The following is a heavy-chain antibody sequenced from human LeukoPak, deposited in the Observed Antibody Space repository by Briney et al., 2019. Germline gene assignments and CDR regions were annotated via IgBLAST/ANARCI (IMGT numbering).Heavy chain of an antibody. CDR1: GGSISSGTYY. Sequence: SQTLSLTCTVSGGSISSGTYYWSWIRQPAGKGLEWIGRIYTSGSTNYNPSLKSRVTISVDTSKNQFSLKLSSVTAADTAVYYCARASHDYGDYSHFDYWGQGTLVTVSS. D-gene: IGHD4-17*01. CDR2: IYTSGST. CDR3: ARASHDYGDYSHFDY. V-gene: IGHV4-61*02. J-gene: IGHJ4*02.